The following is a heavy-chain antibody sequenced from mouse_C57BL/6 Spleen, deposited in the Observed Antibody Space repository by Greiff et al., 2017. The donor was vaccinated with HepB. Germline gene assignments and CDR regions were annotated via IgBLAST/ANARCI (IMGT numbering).Heavy chain of an antibody. CDR2: IDPANGNT. V-gene: IGHV14-3*01. CDR3: AAYYYGSSYYYAMDY. D-gene: IGHD1-1*01. CDR1: GFNIKNTY. J-gene: IGHJ4*01. Sequence: EVQLQQSVAELVRPGASVKLSCTASGFNIKNTYMHWVKQRPEQGLEWIGRIDPANGNTKYAPKFQGKATLTADTSSNTAYLQLSSLTSEDTAIYYCAAYYYGSSYYYAMDYWGQGTSVTVSS.